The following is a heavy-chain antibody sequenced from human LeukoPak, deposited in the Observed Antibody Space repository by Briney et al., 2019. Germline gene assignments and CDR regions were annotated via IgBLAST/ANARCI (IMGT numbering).Heavy chain of an antibody. CDR2: ISTIGIT. Sequence: SETLSLTCTVSSGSISSSNYYWSWIRQPAGGGLEWIGRISTIGITNYNPSLISRVTISIDTSKNQFSLRLSSVTAADTAVYYCARDGCGGSCFHYYYYYMDVWGKGTTVTISS. CDR1: SGSISSSNYY. D-gene: IGHD2-15*01. J-gene: IGHJ6*03. CDR3: ARDGCGGSCFHYYYYYMDV. V-gene: IGHV4-61*02.